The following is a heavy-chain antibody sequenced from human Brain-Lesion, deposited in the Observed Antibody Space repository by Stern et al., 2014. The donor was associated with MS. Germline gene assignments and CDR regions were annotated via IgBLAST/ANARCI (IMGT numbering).Heavy chain of an antibody. CDR3: ARPHSFDSSGLDY. D-gene: IGHD3-22*01. CDR2: INPSDGSA. J-gene: IGHJ4*02. Sequence: QDQLVQSGAEVKKPGASVKVSCKASGYTLTTYYLHWVRQAPGQGLEWMGIINPSDGSASYTQKFHGRITMTRDTSTSTVYMELRNLRSEDTAVYYCARPHSFDSSGLDYWGQGTLVTVSS. V-gene: IGHV1-46*03. CDR1: GYTLTTYY.